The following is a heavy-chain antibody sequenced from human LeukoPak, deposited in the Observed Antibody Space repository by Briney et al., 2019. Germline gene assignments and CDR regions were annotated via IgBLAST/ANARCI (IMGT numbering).Heavy chain of an antibody. CDR2: ISSNGGST. D-gene: IGHD6-19*01. Sequence: GGSPRFSCSASGFTFSSYAMHWVRQAPGKGLEYVSAISSNGGSTYYADSVKGRFTISRDNSKNTLYLQMSSLRAEDTAVYYCVKAGYSSGWYDYWGQGTLVTVSS. J-gene: IGHJ4*02. CDR3: VKAGYSSGWYDY. V-gene: IGHV3-64D*06. CDR1: GFTFSSYA.